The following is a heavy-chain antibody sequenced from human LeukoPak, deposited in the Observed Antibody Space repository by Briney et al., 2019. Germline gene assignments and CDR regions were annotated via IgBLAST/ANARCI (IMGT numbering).Heavy chain of an antibody. CDR3: AKDWALSILAPCDY. J-gene: IGHJ4*02. D-gene: IGHD3-3*01. Sequence: QSGGSLRLSCAASGFTFSSYAMSWVRQAPGKGLEWVSAISGSGGSTYYADSVKGRFTISRDNSKNTLYLQMNSLRAEDTAVYYCAKDWALSILAPCDYWGQGTLVTVSS. CDR1: GFTFSSYA. CDR2: ISGSGGST. V-gene: IGHV3-23*01.